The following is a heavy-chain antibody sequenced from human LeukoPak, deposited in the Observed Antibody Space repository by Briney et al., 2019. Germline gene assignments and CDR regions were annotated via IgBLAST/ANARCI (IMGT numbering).Heavy chain of an antibody. J-gene: IGHJ4*02. D-gene: IGHD5-18*01. CDR1: GYTFSNYW. CDR2: IYPGDSDT. Sequence: GESLKISCKGSGYTFSNYWIGWVRQMPGKGLEWMGIIYPGDSDTTYSPSFQGQVTISADKSIITAYLQWSSLKASDTAIYYCASRAEGYNRPFDYWGQGTLVTVSS. V-gene: IGHV5-51*01. CDR3: ASRAEGYNRPFDY.